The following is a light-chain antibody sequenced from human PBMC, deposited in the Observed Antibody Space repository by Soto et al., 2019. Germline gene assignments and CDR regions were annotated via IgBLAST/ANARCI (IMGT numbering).Light chain of an antibody. CDR2: GAS. CDR1: QSVSSN. Sequence: EVVMTQSPAILSVSLGERATLSCRASQSVSSNVAWYQHKPGQAPRLLIYGASTGATNSPPRFSGSGSGTEFTLTISSLQSEDFAVYYCQHYLDSPWAFGQGTKVEIK. CDR3: QHYLDSPWA. J-gene: IGKJ1*01. V-gene: IGKV3-15*01.